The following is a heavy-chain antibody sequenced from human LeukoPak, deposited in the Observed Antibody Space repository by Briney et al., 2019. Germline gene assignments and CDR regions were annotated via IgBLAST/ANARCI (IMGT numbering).Heavy chain of an antibody. CDR2: IYYSGST. V-gene: IGHV4-59*01. D-gene: IGHD5-12*01. Sequence: SETLPLTRTVSGGSITNYYWSWIRQPPGKGLEWIGYIYYSGSTNYNPSLKSRVTISVDTSKNQFSLKLTSVTAADTAVYYCARSGGYSGYSSVWSQGTLDTVSS. CDR1: GGSITNYY. CDR3: ARSGGYSGYSSV. J-gene: IGHJ4*02.